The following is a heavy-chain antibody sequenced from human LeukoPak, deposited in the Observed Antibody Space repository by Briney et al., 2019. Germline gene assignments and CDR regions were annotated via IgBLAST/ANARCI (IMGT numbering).Heavy chain of an antibody. Sequence: GASVKVSCKASGYSFTGYYMNWVRQAPGQGLEWMGWINPNSGGTNYAQKFQGRVTMTRGTSISTAYMELSGLRSDDTAVYYCARANMVRGVGLFFDRNWFDPWGQGTLVTVSS. CDR2: INPNSGGT. V-gene: IGHV1-2*02. D-gene: IGHD3-10*01. CDR1: GYSFTGYY. CDR3: ARANMVRGVGLFFDRNWFDP. J-gene: IGHJ5*02.